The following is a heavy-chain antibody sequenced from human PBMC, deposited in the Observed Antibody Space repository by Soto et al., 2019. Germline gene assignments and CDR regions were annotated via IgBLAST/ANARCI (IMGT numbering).Heavy chain of an antibody. CDR1: GYTLTELS. J-gene: IGHJ6*03. Sequence: ASVKVSCKVSGYTLTELSMHWVRQAPGKGLEWMGGFDAEDGETNYAQKFQGRVTMTTDTSTSTAYMELRSLRSDDTAVYYCARFEYYYYYMDVWGKGTTVTVSS. CDR2: FDAEDGET. V-gene: IGHV1-24*01. CDR3: ARFEYYYYYMDV.